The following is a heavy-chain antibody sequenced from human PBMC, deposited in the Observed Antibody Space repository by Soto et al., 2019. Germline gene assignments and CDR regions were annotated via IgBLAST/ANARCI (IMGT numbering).Heavy chain of an antibody. Sequence: PGESLKISCKGSGYSFTSYWIGWVRQMPGKGLEWMGIIYPGDSDTRYSPSFQGQVTISADTSKNQFSLKLSSVTAADTAVYYCATTLRANAAARPEASHFYYYYMDVWGKGTTVTVSS. CDR2: IYPGDSDT. J-gene: IGHJ6*03. CDR1: GYSFTSYW. D-gene: IGHD6-6*01. V-gene: IGHV5-51*01. CDR3: ATTLRANAAARPEASHFYYYYMDV.